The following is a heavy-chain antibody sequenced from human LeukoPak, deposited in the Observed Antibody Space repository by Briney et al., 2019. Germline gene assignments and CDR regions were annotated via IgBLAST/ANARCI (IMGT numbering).Heavy chain of an antibody. CDR3: AKDGASYGSGSYQVYYYYYGMDV. CDR1: GFTFDDYA. CDR2: ISGDGGST. V-gene: IGHV3-43*02. J-gene: IGHJ6*02. D-gene: IGHD3-10*01. Sequence: GGSPRLSCAASGFTFDDYAMHWVRQAPGKGLEWVSLISGDGGSTYYADSVKGRFTISRDNSKNSLYLQMNSLRTEDTALYYCAKDGASYGSGSYQVYYYYYGMDVWGQGTTVTVSS.